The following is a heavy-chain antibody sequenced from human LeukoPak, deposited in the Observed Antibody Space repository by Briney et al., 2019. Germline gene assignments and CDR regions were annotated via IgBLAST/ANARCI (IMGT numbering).Heavy chain of an antibody. CDR1: GFTFSSYG. J-gene: IGHJ4*02. V-gene: IGHV3-30*18. CDR2: ISYDGSNK. CDR3: AKDLAVDTATGEFDY. Sequence: GGSLRLSCAASGFTFSSYGMHWVRQAPGKGLEWVAVISYDGSNKYYADSVKGRFTISRDNSKNTLYLQMNSLRAEDTAVYYCAKDLAVDTATGEFDYWGQGTLVTVSS. D-gene: IGHD5-18*01.